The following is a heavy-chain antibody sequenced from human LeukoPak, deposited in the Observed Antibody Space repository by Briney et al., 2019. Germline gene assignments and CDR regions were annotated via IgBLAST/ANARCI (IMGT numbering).Heavy chain of an antibody. CDR1: GFTFSSYA. V-gene: IGHV3-23*01. CDR3: AKDQEAITMVRGELDY. Sequence: PGGSLRLSCAASGFTFSSYAMSWVRQAPGKGLEWVSAISGSGGSTYYADSVKGRFTISRDKSKNTLYLQMNSLRAEDTAVYYCAKDQEAITMVRGELDYWGQGTLVTVSS. CDR2: ISGSGGST. J-gene: IGHJ4*02. D-gene: IGHD3-10*01.